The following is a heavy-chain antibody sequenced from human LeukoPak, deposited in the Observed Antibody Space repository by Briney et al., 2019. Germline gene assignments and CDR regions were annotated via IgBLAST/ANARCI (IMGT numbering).Heavy chain of an antibody. CDR1: GFIFNNYA. CDR2: IGISGDST. Sequence: GGSLRLSCAASGFIFNNYALNWVRQAPGKGLEWVSVIGISGDSTYYADSVKGRFTISRDNSKSTLSLQMNSLRTEDTAVYYCTTYLTTRGQGTLVTVSS. D-gene: IGHD4/OR15-4a*01. V-gene: IGHV3-23*01. CDR3: TTYLTT. J-gene: IGHJ4*02.